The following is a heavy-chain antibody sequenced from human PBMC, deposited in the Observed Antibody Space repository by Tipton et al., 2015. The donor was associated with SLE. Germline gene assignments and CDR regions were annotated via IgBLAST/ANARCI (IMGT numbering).Heavy chain of an antibody. Sequence: QVQLVQSGAEVKKPGASVKVSCKASGYTFTNYGLNWVRQAPGQGLEWMGWISGYSSGYNYAQKFYGRLTMTTEKSTSTAYMELRSLTSDDTAVYYCARVNSDDSRFWDIWGQGTVLTVSS. J-gene: IGHJ3*02. CDR3: ARVNSDDSRFWDI. D-gene: IGHD2/OR15-2a*01. CDR2: ISGYSSGY. CDR1: GYTFTNYG. V-gene: IGHV1-18*01.